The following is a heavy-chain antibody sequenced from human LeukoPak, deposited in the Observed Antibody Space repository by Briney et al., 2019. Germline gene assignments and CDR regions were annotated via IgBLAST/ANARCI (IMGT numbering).Heavy chain of an antibody. CDR1: GFTFSSYT. V-gene: IGHV3-23*01. J-gene: IGHJ4*02. CDR3: AKDGGLWVSAHWGDS. CDR2: ITTSDGNT. Sequence: GGSLRLSCAASGFTFSSYTMSWVRQAPGKGLEWVSTITTSDGNTYYADSVKGRFTVSRDNSKNTLFLQMNSLRAEVTAVYYCAKDGGLWVSAHWGDSWGRGTLVTVSS. D-gene: IGHD7-27*01.